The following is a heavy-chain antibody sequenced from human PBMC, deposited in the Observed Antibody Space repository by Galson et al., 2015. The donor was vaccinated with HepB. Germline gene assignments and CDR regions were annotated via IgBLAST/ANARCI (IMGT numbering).Heavy chain of an antibody. V-gene: IGHV1-69*04. D-gene: IGHD4-23*01. CDR1: GGTFSSYA. J-gene: IGHJ3*02. Sequence: SVKVSCKASGGTFSSYAISWVRQAPGQGLEWMGRIIPILGIANYAQKFQGRVTITADKSTSTAYMELSSLRSEDTAVYYCAREVEDYGGNSGAFDIWGQGTMVTVSP. CDR2: IIPILGIA. CDR3: AREVEDYGGNSGAFDI.